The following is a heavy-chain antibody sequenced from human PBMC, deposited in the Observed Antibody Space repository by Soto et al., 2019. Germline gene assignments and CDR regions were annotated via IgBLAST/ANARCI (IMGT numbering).Heavy chain of an antibody. CDR2: IIPILGIA. V-gene: IGHV1-69*02. J-gene: IGHJ6*03. D-gene: IGHD2-15*01. Sequence: QVQLVQSGAEVKKPGSSVKVSCKASGGTFSSYTISWVRQAPGQGLEWLGRIIPILGIANYAQKFQGRVTIPVAKSTSTAYLERSSLRSEDTAVYYCARGYCSGGSCYGNYYYYYMDVWGKGTTVTVSS. CDR1: GGTFSSYT. CDR3: ARGYCSGGSCYGNYYYYYMDV.